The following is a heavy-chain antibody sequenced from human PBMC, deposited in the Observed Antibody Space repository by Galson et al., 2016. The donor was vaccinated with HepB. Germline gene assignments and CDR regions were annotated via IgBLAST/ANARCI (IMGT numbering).Heavy chain of an antibody. D-gene: IGHD2-21*02. CDR3: AKDSLSGDGRWRFDY. V-gene: IGHV3-23*01. CDR1: GFTFSLQT. Sequence: SLRLSCAASGFTFSLQTMAWVRQAPGKGLEWVSGIGGTHTATFYTDSVKGRFTVSRDNSMNTLYLQMSSLRAEDTAVYYCAKDSLSGDGRWRFDYRGQGTLVIVSS. CDR2: IGGTHTAT. J-gene: IGHJ4*02.